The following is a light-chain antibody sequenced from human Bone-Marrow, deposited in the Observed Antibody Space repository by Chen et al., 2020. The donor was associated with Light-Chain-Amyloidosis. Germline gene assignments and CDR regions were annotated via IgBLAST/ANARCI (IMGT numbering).Light chain of an antibody. CDR1: QGIRTY. Sequence: DIQMTQSPSSLSASIGDRVTITCRASQGIRTYLAWVQQMPGKAPKSLIYDASRLHSGVPSKFSGSGSGTDFNLTISSLQPEDFATYYCQQYNSHPLTLGGGTKVEIK. V-gene: IGKV1-16*02. CDR2: DAS. CDR3: QQYNSHPLT. J-gene: IGKJ4*01.